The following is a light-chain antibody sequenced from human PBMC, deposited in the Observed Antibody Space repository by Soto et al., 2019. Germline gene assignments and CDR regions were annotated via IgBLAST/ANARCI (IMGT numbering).Light chain of an antibody. CDR2: YDN. J-gene: IGLJ1*01. Sequence: QSVQSHSRSASGTPGHRVFISCSGSSSNIGRNMVNWYQQLPGTAPKLLMYYDNQRPSGVPDRFSGSRSGTSASLAISGLQSEDEADYYCAAWDDSLNGQIFGTGTKVTVL. CDR3: AAWDDSLNGQI. V-gene: IGLV1-44*01. CDR1: SSNIGRNM.